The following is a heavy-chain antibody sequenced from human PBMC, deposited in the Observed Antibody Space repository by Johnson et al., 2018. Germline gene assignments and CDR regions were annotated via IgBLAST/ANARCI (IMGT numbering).Heavy chain of an antibody. J-gene: IGHJ6*02. V-gene: IGHV3-21*04. CDR1: GLTFSGYS. CDR2: ISSSGTYI. D-gene: IGHD5-24*01. CDR3: AKTIRGVYYYGMDV. Sequence: VQLVQSGGGLVKPGGSLRLSCIGSGLTFSGYSMNWVRQAPGRGLEWVSSISSSGTYIVYADSVKGRFSISRDDAKNSLYLQMNSLRAEDTAIYYCAKTIRGVYYYGMDVWGQGTTVTVAS.